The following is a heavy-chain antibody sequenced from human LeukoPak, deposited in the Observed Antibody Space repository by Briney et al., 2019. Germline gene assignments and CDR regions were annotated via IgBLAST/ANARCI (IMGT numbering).Heavy chain of an antibody. CDR1: GYTFSGYY. CDR3: VRERGATVDY. V-gene: IGHV1-2*02. CDR2: INFNSGDT. D-gene: IGHD1-26*01. J-gene: IGHJ4*02. Sequence: GASVKVSCKASGYTFSGYYIHWVRQAPGQGLGWVGWINFNSGDTNYAQKFQGRVTVTRDTSISTTYMELSSRRADDTAIYHCVRERGATVDYWGQGTLVTVSS.